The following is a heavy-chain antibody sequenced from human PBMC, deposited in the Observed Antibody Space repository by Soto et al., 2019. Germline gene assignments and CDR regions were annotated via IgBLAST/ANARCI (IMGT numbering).Heavy chain of an antibody. CDR3: ATEHDGGGWYVH. D-gene: IGHD6-25*01. V-gene: IGHV3-64*01. CDR2: ISSNGGST. J-gene: IGHJ5*02. Sequence: EVQLVESGGGLVQPGGSLRLSCAASGFTFSSYAMHWVRQAPGKGLEYVSAISSNGGSTYYANSVKGRFTISRDNSRNTLYLQMGSLRAEDMAVYYCATEHDGGGWYVHWGQGTLVTVSS. CDR1: GFTFSSYA.